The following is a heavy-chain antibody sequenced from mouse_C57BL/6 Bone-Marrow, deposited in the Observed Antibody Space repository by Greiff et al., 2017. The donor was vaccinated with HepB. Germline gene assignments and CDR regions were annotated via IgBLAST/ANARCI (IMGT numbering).Heavy chain of an antibody. CDR2: INPSTGGT. V-gene: IGHV1-42*01. Sequence: VQLKESGPELVKPGASVKISCKASGYSFTGYYMNWVKQSPEKSLEWIGEINPSTGGTTYNQKFKAKATLTVDKSSSTAYMQLKSLTSEDSAVYYCARWDYSNYWFAYWGQGTLVTVSA. CDR1: GYSFTGYY. D-gene: IGHD2-5*01. J-gene: IGHJ3*01. CDR3: ARWDYSNYWFAY.